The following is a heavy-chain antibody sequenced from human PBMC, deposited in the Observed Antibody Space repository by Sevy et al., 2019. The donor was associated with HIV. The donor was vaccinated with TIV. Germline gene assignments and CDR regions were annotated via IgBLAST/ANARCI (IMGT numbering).Heavy chain of an antibody. CDR3: TTDSKKRGLSALIDY. CDR2: IKIKTDGGKT. CDR1: GFTFSNAW. D-gene: IGHD3-10*01. Sequence: GGSLRLSCAASGFTFSNAWMSWVRQAPGKGLEWVGRIKIKTDGGKTYYAAPVKGRFTISRDDSKNTLYLQMNSLKTEDTTIYYCTTDSKKRGLSALIDYWGQGTLVTISS. J-gene: IGHJ4*02. V-gene: IGHV3-15*01.